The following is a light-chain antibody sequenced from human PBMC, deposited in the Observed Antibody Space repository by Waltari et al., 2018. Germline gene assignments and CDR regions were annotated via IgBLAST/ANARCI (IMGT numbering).Light chain of an antibody. CDR1: QSIGSY. CDR3: QHRSNWPPS. CDR2: DAS. V-gene: IGKV3-11*01. J-gene: IGKJ2*01. Sequence: EIVLTQSPATLSLSPGERATLSCRASQSIGSYLAWYQQKPGLAPSLLIYDASNRAAGIPARFRGSGSGTDFTLTISSLEPEDFAVYYCQHRSNWPPSFGQGTKVEIE.